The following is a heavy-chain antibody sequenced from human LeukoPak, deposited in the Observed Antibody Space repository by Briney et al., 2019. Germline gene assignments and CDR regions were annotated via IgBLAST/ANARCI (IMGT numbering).Heavy chain of an antibody. CDR2: ISSSSSYI. Sequence: GGSLRLSCAASGFTFSSYSMNWVCQAPGKGLEWVSSISSSSSYIYYADSVKGRFTISRDNAKNSLYLQMNSPRAEDTAVYYCARGRVVVVVAARMANWFDPWGQGTLVTVSS. CDR3: ARGRVVVVVAARMANWFDP. D-gene: IGHD2-15*01. CDR1: GFTFSSYS. V-gene: IGHV3-21*01. J-gene: IGHJ5*02.